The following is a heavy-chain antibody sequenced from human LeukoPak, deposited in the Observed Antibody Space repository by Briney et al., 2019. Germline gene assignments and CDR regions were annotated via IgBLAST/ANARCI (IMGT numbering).Heavy chain of an antibody. D-gene: IGHD3-3*01. CDR1: GYTFTGYY. Sequence: ASVKVSCKASGYTFTGYYMHWVRQAPGQGLEWMGRINPNSGGTNYAQKFQGRVTMTRDTSISTAYMELSRLRSDDTAVYYCARDTNYDFWSGYIYYFDYWGQGTLVTVSS. CDR2: INPNSGGT. V-gene: IGHV1-2*06. J-gene: IGHJ4*02. CDR3: ARDTNYDFWSGYIYYFDY.